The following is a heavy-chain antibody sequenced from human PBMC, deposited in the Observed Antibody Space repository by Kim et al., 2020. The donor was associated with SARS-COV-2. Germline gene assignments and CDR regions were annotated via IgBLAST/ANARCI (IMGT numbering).Heavy chain of an antibody. CDR3: ARGDSSGYYFDY. J-gene: IGHJ4*02. CDR1: GGSIGSGGYY. V-gene: IGHV4-31*03. Sequence: SETLSLTCTVSGGSIGSGGYYWSWIRQHPGKGLEWIGYIYYSGSTYYNPSLKSRVTISVDTSRNQFSLKLSSVTAADTAVYYCARGDSSGYYFDYWGQGT. CDR2: IYYSGST. D-gene: IGHD3-22*01.